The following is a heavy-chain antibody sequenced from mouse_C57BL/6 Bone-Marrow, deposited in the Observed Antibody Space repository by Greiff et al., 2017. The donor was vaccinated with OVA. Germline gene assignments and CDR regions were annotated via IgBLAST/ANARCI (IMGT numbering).Heavy chain of an antibody. CDR1: GFTFSNYW. V-gene: IGHV6-3*01. Sequence: EVQLVESGGGLVQPGGSMKLSCVASGFTFSNYWMNWVRQSPEKGLEWVAQIRLKSDNYAQHYAESVKGRFTISRDDSKSSVYLQMNNLRAEDTGIYYCTLYYEYDGYAMDYWGQGTSVTVSS. D-gene: IGHD2-4*01. CDR3: TLYYEYDGYAMDY. J-gene: IGHJ4*01. CDR2: IRLKSDNYAQ.